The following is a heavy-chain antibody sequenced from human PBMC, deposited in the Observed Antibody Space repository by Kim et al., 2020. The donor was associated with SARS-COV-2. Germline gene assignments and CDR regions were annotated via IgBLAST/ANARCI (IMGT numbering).Heavy chain of an antibody. V-gene: IGHV3-23*01. Sequence: GGSLRLSCAASGFTFSSYAMSWVRQAPGKGLEWVSAISGSGGSTYYADSVKGRFTISRDNSKNTLYLQMNSLRAEDTAVYYCAKENEGYYGSGLLYYYGMDVWGQGTTVTVSS. CDR1: GFTFSSYA. CDR2: ISGSGGST. J-gene: IGHJ6*02. CDR3: AKENEGYYGSGLLYYYGMDV. D-gene: IGHD3-10*01.